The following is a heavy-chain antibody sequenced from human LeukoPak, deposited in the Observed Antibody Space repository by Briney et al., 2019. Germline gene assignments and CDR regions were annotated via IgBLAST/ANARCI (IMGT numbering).Heavy chain of an antibody. V-gene: IGHV3-43*02. CDR2: ISGDGGST. D-gene: IGHD2-21*02. CDR1: GFTFDDYA. J-gene: IGHJ3*02. CDR3: AKVFWAGAYCGGDCFAAFDI. Sequence: PGGSLRLSCAASGFTFDDYAMHWVRQAPGKGLGWVSLISGDGGSTYYADSVKGRFTISRDNSKNSLYLQMNSLRTEDTALYYCAKVFWAGAYCGGDCFAAFDIWGQGTMVTVSS.